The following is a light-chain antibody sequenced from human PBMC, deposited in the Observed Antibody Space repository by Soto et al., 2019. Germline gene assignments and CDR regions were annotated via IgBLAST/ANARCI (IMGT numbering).Light chain of an antibody. CDR2: EGS. J-gene: IGLJ2*01. Sequence: QSALTQPASVSGSPGQSITISCTGTSSDVGSYNLVSWYQQHPGKAPKLMIYEGSKRPSGVSNRFSGSKSGNTASLTISGLQAEDEADYYCCSYGGSSTFGVFGGGTKVTVL. V-gene: IGLV2-23*03. CDR3: CSYGGSSTFGV. CDR1: SSDVGSYNL.